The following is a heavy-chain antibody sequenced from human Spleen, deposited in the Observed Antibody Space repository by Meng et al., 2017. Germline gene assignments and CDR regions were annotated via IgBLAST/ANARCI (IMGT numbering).Heavy chain of an antibody. CDR3: AKEIRPNDY. V-gene: IGHV3-23*01. CDR1: KFIFENYA. J-gene: IGHJ4*02. Sequence: GESLKISCAVSKFIFENYAMSWVRQAPGKGLEWVSSISISGDTTSYADSVKGRFTISRDNSKNTLFLQMNSLRAEDTAVYYCAKEIRPNDYWGQGTLVTVSS. CDR2: ISISGDTT.